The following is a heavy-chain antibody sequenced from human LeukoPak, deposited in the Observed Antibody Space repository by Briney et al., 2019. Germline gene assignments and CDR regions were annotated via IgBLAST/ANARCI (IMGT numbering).Heavy chain of an antibody. CDR3: ARRSPFSNSFDY. D-gene: IGHD4-11*01. CDR1: GYSFTTNW. V-gene: IGHV5-51*01. CDR2: IYPDASDT. J-gene: IGHJ4*02. Sequence: GESLKISCKGSGYSFTTNWIGWVRQMPGKGLEWMGIIYPDASDTRYSPSFQGQVTISADKSISTAYLQWSSLKASDTAMYYCARRSPFSNSFDYWGQGTLVTVSS.